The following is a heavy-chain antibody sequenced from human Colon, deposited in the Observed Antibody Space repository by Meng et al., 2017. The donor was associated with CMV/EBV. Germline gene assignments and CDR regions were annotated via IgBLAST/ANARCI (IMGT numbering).Heavy chain of an antibody. CDR3: ARDIDH. J-gene: IGHJ5*02. Sequence: EVQLVDSGGXLVMPGGSLRLSCIGSGFTFSSYNMNWVRQAPGKGLEWVSSISSSSRYINYADSVKGRFTISRDNAKNSLYLQMNSLRVEDTAIYYCARDIDHWGQGTLVTVSS. V-gene: IGHV3-21*01. CDR2: ISSSSRYI. CDR1: GFTFSSYN.